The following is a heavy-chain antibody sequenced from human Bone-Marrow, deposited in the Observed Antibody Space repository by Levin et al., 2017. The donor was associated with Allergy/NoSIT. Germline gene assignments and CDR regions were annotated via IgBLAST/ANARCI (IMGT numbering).Heavy chain of an antibody. Sequence: MSSETLSLTCAVSAGSFSAYYWSWIRQPPGKGLEWIGKISHGGSTMYNPSLNPSLKSRVTISVDTSKNQFSLKVKSVTAADTAVYYCARLGFSSNLLTFWFFDVWGRGTPVTVSS. CDR2: ISHGGST. V-gene: IGHV4-34*01. J-gene: IGHJ2*01. CDR1: AGSFSAYY. D-gene: IGHD6-13*01. CDR3: ARLGFSSNLLTFWFFDV.